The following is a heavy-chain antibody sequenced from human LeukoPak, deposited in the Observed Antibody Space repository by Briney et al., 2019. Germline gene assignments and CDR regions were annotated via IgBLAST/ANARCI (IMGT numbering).Heavy chain of an antibody. CDR2: IKSKTNDETT. D-gene: IGHD5-12*01. CDR1: GFTFNNAW. CDR3: TAGTGYSDHDY. Sequence: PGGSLRLSCAPSGFTFNNAWMSWVRQAPGKGLEWVGRIKSKTNDETTDYAAPVKGRFTISRDDSKNTLYQQMNSLKTEYTAVYYCTAGTGYSDHDYWGQGTLVTVSS. J-gene: IGHJ4*02. V-gene: IGHV3-15*01.